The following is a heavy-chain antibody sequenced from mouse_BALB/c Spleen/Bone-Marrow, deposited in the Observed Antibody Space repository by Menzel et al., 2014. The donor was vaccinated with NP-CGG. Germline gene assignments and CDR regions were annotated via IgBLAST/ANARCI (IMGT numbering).Heavy chain of an antibody. J-gene: IGHJ1*01. CDR1: GYTFTNYW. Sequence: QVHVKQSGAEVVKPGASVRLSCKTSGYTFTNYWMHWVKQRPGQGLEWIGDINPSNGRATYSEKFKSKATLTVDTSSSTAYMQLSSLTSEDSAVYYCARYYNYYFDVWGAGTTVTVSS. CDR3: ARYYNYYFDV. CDR2: INPSNGRA. V-gene: IGHV1S81*02. D-gene: IGHD1-1*01.